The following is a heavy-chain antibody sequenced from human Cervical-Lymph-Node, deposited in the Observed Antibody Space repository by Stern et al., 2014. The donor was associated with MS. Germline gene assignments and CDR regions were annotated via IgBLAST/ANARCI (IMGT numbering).Heavy chain of an antibody. V-gene: IGHV2-5*02. J-gene: IGHJ4*02. CDR3: AHLAVSGINYFDH. CDR2: IYWDDDK. CDR1: GFSLTTSGVA. Sequence: QIPLQESGPALVKPTQTLTLTCNFSGFSLTTSGVALGWIRQPPGKALEWLALIYWDDDKRYSPSLQNRVTITKDTSKSQVVLTMTNMDPLDTGTYFCAHLAVSGINYFDHWGQGTLVTVSS. D-gene: IGHD6-19*01.